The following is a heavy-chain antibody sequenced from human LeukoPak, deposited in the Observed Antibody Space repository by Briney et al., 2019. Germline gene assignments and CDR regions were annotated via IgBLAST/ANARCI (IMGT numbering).Heavy chain of an antibody. J-gene: IGHJ4*02. CDR2: IYYSGST. CDR3: ARAGSSGEDFDY. V-gene: IGHV4-30-4*01. CDR1: GGSISSGDYY. Sequence: SETLSLTCTVSGGSISSGDYYWSWIRQPPGKGLEWIGYIYYSGSTYYNPSLKSRVTISVDTSKNQFSLKLSSVTAADTAVYYCARAGSSGEDFDYWGQGTLVTVSS. D-gene: IGHD6-19*01.